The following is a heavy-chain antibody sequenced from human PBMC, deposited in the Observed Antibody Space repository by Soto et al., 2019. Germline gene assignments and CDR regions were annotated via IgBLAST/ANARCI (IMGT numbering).Heavy chain of an antibody. CDR2: IVVGSGNT. J-gene: IGHJ4*02. Sequence: SVKVSCKASGFTFTSSAVQWVRQARGQRLEWIGWIVVGSGNTNYAQKFQERVTITRDMSTSAAYMELSSLRSEDTAVYYCAADGEWLLPLNFDYWGQGTLVTVSS. CDR1: GFTFTSSA. D-gene: IGHD3-3*01. CDR3: AADGEWLLPLNFDY. V-gene: IGHV1-58*01.